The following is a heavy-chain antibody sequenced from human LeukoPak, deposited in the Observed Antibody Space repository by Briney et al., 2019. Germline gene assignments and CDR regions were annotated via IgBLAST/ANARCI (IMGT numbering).Heavy chain of an antibody. CDR1: GGSFSGYY. V-gene: IGHV4-34*01. CDR2: INHSGST. CDR3: ARGQRNCSGGSCYSRAEYFQH. Sequence: SETLSLTCAVCGGSFSGYYWSWIRQPPGKGLEWIGEINHSGSTNYNPSLKSRVTISVDTSKNQFSLKLSSVTAADTAVYYCARGQRNCSGGSCYSRAEYFQHWGQGTLVTVSS. J-gene: IGHJ1*01. D-gene: IGHD2-15*01.